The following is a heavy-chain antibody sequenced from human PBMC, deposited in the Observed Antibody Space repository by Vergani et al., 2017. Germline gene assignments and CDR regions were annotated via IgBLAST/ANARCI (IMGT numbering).Heavy chain of an antibody. D-gene: IGHD4-17*01. CDR3: ARDLSEPYGEGNWFDA. CDR2: IYYSGST. CDR1: GGSISSGGYY. Sequence: QVQLQESGPGLVKPSQTLSLTCTVSGGSISSGGYYWSWIRQHPGKGLEWIGYIYYSGSTYYNPSLKSRVTISVDTSKNQFSLKLSSVTAADTAVYYCARDLSEPYGEGNWFDAWGQGTLVTVSS. V-gene: IGHV4-31*03. J-gene: IGHJ5*02.